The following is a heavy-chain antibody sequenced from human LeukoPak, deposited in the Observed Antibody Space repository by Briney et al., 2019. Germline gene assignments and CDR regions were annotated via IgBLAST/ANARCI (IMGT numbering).Heavy chain of an antibody. J-gene: IGHJ6*02. V-gene: IGHV1-18*01. CDR1: GGTFSSYA. Sequence: ASVKVSCKASGGTFSSYAISWVRQAPGQGLEWMGWISAYNGNTNYAQKLQGRVTMTTDTSTSTAYMELRSLRSDDTAVYYCAREGYEGMVATYHYYYYYGMDVWGQGTTVTVSS. D-gene: IGHD5-12*01. CDR3: AREGYEGMVATYHYYYYYGMDV. CDR2: ISAYNGNT.